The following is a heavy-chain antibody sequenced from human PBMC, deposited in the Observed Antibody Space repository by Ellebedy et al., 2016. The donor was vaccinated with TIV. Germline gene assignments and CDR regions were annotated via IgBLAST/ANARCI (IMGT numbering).Heavy chain of an antibody. D-gene: IGHD3-16*02. CDR3: ANYVWGTYRYFDY. CDR2: IYYTGST. Sequence: MPSETLSLTCTVSGASISSYYWSWIRQPPGKGLEWIGYIYYTGSTNYNPSLKSRVTISVDTSKNQFSLKLSSVTAADTAVYYCANYVWGTYRYFDYWGQGTLVTVSS. J-gene: IGHJ4*02. CDR1: GASISSYY. V-gene: IGHV4-59*03.